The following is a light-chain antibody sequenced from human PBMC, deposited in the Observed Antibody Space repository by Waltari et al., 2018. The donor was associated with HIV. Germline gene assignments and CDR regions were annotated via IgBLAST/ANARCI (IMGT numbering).Light chain of an antibody. CDR1: SGAVSTRSF. Sequence: QTVVTQEASFSVSPGETVTLTCGLSSGAVSTRSFATWDPQSPGQPPPTFSYNPNTPSPGVPGRFSGSILGNKAALTISRAQAEDECDYHCALYLGSGIWVFGGGTKLTVL. J-gene: IGLJ3*02. V-gene: IGLV8-61*01. CDR3: ALYLGSGIWV. CDR2: NPN.